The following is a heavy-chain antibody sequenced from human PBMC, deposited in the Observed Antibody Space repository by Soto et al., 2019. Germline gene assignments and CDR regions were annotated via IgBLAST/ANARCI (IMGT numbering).Heavy chain of an antibody. D-gene: IGHD2-2*01. J-gene: IGHJ4*02. CDR1: GGSISSSNW. Sequence: PSETLSLTCAVSGGSISSSNWWSWVRQPPGKGLEWIGEIYHSGSTNYNPSLKSRVTISVGKSKNQFSLKLSSVTAADTAVYYCASNYCSSTSCVDYWGQGALVTVSS. V-gene: IGHV4-4*02. CDR2: IYHSGST. CDR3: ASNYCSSTSCVDY.